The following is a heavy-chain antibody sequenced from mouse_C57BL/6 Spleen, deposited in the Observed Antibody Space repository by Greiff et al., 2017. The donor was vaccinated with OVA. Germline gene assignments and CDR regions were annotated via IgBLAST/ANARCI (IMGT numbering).Heavy chain of an antibody. D-gene: IGHD3-3*01. V-gene: IGHV1-50*01. CDR1: GYTFTSYW. Sequence: QVQLQQPGAELVKPGASVKLSCKASGYTFTSYWMQWVHQRPGQGLEWLGELDPSASSTNYTQKFKGKATLTVDTSSSTAYRQLSSRTAEDAAGYYCARRGDVDYWGQGTTLTVSA. CDR2: LDPSASST. CDR3: ARRGDVDY. J-gene: IGHJ2*01.